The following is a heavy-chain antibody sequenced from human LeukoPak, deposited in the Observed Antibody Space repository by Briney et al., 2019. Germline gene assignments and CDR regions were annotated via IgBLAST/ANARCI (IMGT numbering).Heavy chain of an antibody. D-gene: IGHD2-2*01. V-gene: IGHV3-7*05. J-gene: IGHJ3*01. CDR2: IKQDGSEK. CDR1: GFTFSTYW. CDR3: ARAMSSSTSF. Sequence: GGSLRLSCAASGFTFSTYWMTWVRQAPGKGLEWVANIKQDGSEKYYVDSVKGRFTISRDNDKNSLYLQMNSLRVEDTAVYYCARAMSSSTSFWGQGTMVTVSS.